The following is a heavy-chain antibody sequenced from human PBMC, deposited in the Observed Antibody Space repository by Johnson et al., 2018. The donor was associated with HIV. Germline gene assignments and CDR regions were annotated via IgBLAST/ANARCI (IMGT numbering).Heavy chain of an antibody. D-gene: IGHD5-18*01. CDR1: GFTFSNAW. V-gene: IGHV3-30-3*01. CDR3: AKSRGGYSYGYDAFDI. J-gene: IGHJ3*02. Sequence: QVHLVESGGGLIQPGGSLRLSCVASGFTFSNAWMSWVRQAPGKGLEWVAVISYDGSDKYYADSVKGRLPISRDNSKNTLYLQMNSLRAEDTAVYYCAKSRGGYSYGYDAFDIWGQGTMVTVSS. CDR2: ISYDGSDK.